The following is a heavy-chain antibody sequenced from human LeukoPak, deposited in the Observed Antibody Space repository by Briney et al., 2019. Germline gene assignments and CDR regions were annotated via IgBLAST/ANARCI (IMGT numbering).Heavy chain of an antibody. CDR2: IPYGETEK. CDR3: AKVQYGDYGCFDY. J-gene: IGHJ4*02. V-gene: IGHV3-30*02. CDR1: GFTFSNYG. D-gene: IGHD4-17*01. Sequence: RSLRLSCEPHGFTFSNYGMHWVRQPPGKGLEWVAFIPYGETEKQYADSVKGRFAISRDNSKNTLYLQMNSLRAEDTAVYYCAKVQYGDYGCFDYWGQGTLVTVSS.